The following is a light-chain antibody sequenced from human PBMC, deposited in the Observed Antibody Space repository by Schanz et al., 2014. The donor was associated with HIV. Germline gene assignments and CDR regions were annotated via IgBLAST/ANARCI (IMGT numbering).Light chain of an antibody. CDR1: SSDVGGYNY. CDR2: DVS. CDR3: SSYTSSSTVL. V-gene: IGLV2-14*03. J-gene: IGLJ2*01. Sequence: QSALTQPRSVSGSPGQSVTISCTGTSSDVGGYNYVSWYQQLPGKVPKLMIYDVSNRASGVSNRFSGSKSGNTASLTISGLQAEDETDYYCSSYTSSSTVLFGGGTKLTVL.